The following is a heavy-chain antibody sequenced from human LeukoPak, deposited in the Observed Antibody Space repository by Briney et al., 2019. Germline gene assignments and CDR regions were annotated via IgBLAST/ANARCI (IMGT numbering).Heavy chain of an antibody. CDR2: MNPNSGNT. CDR3: ASLSASYYDFWSGYYYYYYYYMDV. J-gene: IGHJ6*03. CDR1: GYTFTSYD. Sequence: GASVKVSCKASGYTFTSYDINWVRQATGQGLEWMGWMNPNSGNTGYAQKFQGRVTMTRNTSISTAYMELSSLRSEDTAVYYCASLSASYYDFWSGYYYYYYYYMDVWGKGTTVTVSS. D-gene: IGHD3-3*01. V-gene: IGHV1-8*01.